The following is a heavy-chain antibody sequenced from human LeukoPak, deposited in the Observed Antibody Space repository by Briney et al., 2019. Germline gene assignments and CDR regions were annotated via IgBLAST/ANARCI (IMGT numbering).Heavy chain of an antibody. CDR1: GYSISSGYY. J-gene: IGHJ6*03. D-gene: IGHD3-3*01. V-gene: IGHV4-38-2*02. CDR2: INHSGST. CDR3: ARERAWGWSGYTGLRYYYYYMDV. Sequence: SETLSLTCTVSGYSISSGYYWSWIRQPPGKGLEWIGEINHSGSTNYNPSLKSRVTISVDTSKNQFSLKLSSVTAADTAVYYCARERAWGWSGYTGLRYYYYYMDVWGKGTTVTVSS.